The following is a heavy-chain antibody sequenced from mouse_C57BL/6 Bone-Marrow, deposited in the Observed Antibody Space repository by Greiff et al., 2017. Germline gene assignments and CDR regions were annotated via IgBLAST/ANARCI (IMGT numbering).Heavy chain of an antibody. V-gene: IGHV5-4*01. J-gene: IGHJ3*01. CDR2: ISDGGSYT. Sequence: EAQRVESGGGLVKPGGSLKLSCAASGFTFSSYAMSWVRQTPEKRLEWVATISDGGSYTYYPDNVKGRFTISRDNAKNNLYLQMSHLKSEDTAMYYCARESNYGSSWGFAYWGQGTLVTVSA. CDR3: ARESNYGSSWGFAY. D-gene: IGHD1-1*01. CDR1: GFTFSSYA.